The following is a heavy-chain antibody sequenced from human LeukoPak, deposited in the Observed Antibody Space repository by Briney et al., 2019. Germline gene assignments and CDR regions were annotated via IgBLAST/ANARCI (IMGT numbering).Heavy chain of an antibody. J-gene: IGHJ5*02. CDR2: ISAYNGNT. D-gene: IGHD2-15*01. CDR3: ARDPNVVAATPWFDP. CDR1: GYTFTSYG. V-gene: IGHV1-18*01. Sequence: ASVKVSCKASGYTFTSYGISWVRQAPGQGLEWMGWISAYNGNTNYAQKLQDRVTMTTDTSTSTAYMELRSLRSDDTAVYYCARDPNVVAATPWFDPWGQGTLVTVSS.